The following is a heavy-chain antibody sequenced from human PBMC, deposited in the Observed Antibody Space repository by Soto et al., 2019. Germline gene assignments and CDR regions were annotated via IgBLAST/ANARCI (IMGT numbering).Heavy chain of an antibody. J-gene: IGHJ4*02. CDR2: MHTGGNEK. CDR3: ARDADTTGHYSHFDL. Sequence: QVQLVESGGGVVQPGGSLRLSCAASGFTFSYYGFHWVRQAPGKGLEWVAVMHTGGNEKYYVDSVKGRFPVSRDDSRNMVYLEMSGLRAEDTAGYFCARDADTTGHYSHFDLWGRGALVAVS. CDR1: GFTFSYYG. D-gene: IGHD3-9*01. V-gene: IGHV3-33*08.